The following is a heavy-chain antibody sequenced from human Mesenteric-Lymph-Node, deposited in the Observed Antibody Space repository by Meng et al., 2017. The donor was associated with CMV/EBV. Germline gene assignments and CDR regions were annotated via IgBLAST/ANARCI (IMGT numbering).Heavy chain of an antibody. CDR3: ARGPNNPTHDFDL. V-gene: IGHV4-34*01. CDR2: IKHTGST. CDR1: GGSVRGYY. D-gene: IGHD1-14*01. Sequence: CALYGGSVRGYYWSWIRQPPGKGLEWIGQIKHTGSTYYVPSLKDRVTISIDTPNNQFSLKLNSVTASDTAVYYCARGPNNPTHDFDLWGQGTLVTVSS. J-gene: IGHJ4*02.